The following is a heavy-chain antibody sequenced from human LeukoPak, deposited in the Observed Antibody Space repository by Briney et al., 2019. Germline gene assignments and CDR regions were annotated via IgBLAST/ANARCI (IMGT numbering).Heavy chain of an antibody. D-gene: IGHD2-15*01. Sequence: SETLSLTCTVSGGSISSSSYYWGWIRQPPGKGLEWIGSIYYSGSTYYNPSLKSRVTISVDTSKNQFSLKLSSVTAADTAVYYCARDRRVLGYCSGGSCYVFDYWGQGTLVTVSS. J-gene: IGHJ4*02. CDR2: IYYSGST. V-gene: IGHV4-39*07. CDR1: GGSISSSSYY. CDR3: ARDRRVLGYCSGGSCYVFDY.